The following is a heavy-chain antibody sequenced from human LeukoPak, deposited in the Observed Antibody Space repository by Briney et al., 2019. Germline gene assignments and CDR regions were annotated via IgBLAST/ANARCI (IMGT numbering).Heavy chain of an antibody. CDR3: AKYTSGWVNDY. J-gene: IGHJ4*02. CDR2: ITASGTDT. CDR1: GFSVSTYP. Sequence: GGSLRLSCTASGFSVSTYPMAWVRQAPGKGLQWVSTITASGTDTFYADSVKGRFTISRDNSKNTLSLQMNSLRAEDTALYYCAKYTSGWVNDYWGQGTLVTVSS. D-gene: IGHD6-19*01. V-gene: IGHV3-23*01.